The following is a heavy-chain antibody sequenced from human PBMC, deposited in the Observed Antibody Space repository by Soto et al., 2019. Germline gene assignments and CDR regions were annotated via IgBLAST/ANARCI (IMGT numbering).Heavy chain of an antibody. CDR1: GFTFSDHA. J-gene: IGHJ6*02. CDR3: AKDNGGLWSVHRGGSYAYYGMDV. Sequence: EVQLVESGGDLVQPGGSLRLSCAASGFTFSDHAMHWVRQVPGRGLEWVSGISWDSATLDYGDSVKGRFTISRDNAKNTLYLHMNSLRPEDTAFYFCAKDNGGLWSVHRGGSYAYYGMDVWGQGTTVTVSS. V-gene: IGHV3-9*01. CDR2: ISWDSATL. D-gene: IGHD3-3*01.